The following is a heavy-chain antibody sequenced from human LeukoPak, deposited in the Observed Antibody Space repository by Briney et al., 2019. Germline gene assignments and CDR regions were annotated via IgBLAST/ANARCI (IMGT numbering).Heavy chain of an antibody. J-gene: IGHJ5*02. CDR3: ARTITMVRGVTPAPNWFDP. V-gene: IGHV5-51*01. CDR1: GYSFTSYW. Sequence: GESLQISCKGSGYSFTSYWIGWVRQMPGKGLEWMGTIYPGDSDTRYSPSFQGQVTISADKSISTAYLQWSSLKASDTAMYYCARTITMVRGVTPAPNWFDPWGQGTLVTVSS. D-gene: IGHD3-10*01. CDR2: IYPGDSDT.